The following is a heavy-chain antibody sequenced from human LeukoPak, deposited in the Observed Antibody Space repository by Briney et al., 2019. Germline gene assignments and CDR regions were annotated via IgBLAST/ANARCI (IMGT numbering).Heavy chain of an antibody. CDR1: GFTFDDYA. CDR3: AKDRRVWFGEYYYYYGMDV. Sequence: GRSLGLSCAASGFTFDDYAMHWVRQAPGKGLEWVSGISWNSGSIGYADSVKGRFTISRDNAKNSLYLQMNSLRAEDTALYYCAKDRRVWFGEYYYYYGMDVWGQGTTVTVSS. J-gene: IGHJ6*02. V-gene: IGHV3-9*01. CDR2: ISWNSGSI. D-gene: IGHD3-10*01.